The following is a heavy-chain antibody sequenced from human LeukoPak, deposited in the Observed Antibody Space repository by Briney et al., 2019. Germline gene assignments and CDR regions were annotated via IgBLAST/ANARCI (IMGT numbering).Heavy chain of an antibody. CDR3: AKAVTNWFDP. CDR2: ISYDGSNK. V-gene: IGHV3-30*18. J-gene: IGHJ5*02. CDR1: GFTFSSYG. Sequence: GRSLRLSCAASGFTFSSYGMHWVRQAPGKGLEWGAVISYDGSNKYYADSVKGRFTISRDNSKNTLYLQMNSLRAEDTAVHYCAKAVTNWFDPWGQGTLVTVSS.